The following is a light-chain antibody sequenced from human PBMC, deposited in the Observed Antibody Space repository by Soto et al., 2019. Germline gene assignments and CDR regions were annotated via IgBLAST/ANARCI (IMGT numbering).Light chain of an antibody. CDR3: QQYNSYSPT. CDR2: KAS. CDR1: QSISSW. J-gene: IGKJ1*01. Sequence: EIRITQSPSTLSASIGDRVTITCRASQSISSWLAWYQQKPGRAPKLLIYKASTLESGVPSRFSGSGSGTEFTLTIGSLQPDDFATYYCQQYNSYSPTFGRGTKV. V-gene: IGKV1-5*03.